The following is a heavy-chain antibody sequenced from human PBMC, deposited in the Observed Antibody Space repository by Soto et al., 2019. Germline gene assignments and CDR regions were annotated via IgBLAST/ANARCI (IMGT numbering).Heavy chain of an antibody. Sequence: ASVKVSCKASGYTFTGYYMHWVRQAPGQGLEWMGWINPNSGGTNYAQKFQGRVTMTRDTSISTAYMELSRLRSDDTAVYYCARDKRYCSSTSRYRIHGMDVWGQGTTVTVSS. CDR1: GYTFTGYY. J-gene: IGHJ6*02. V-gene: IGHV1-2*02. CDR3: ARDKRYCSSTSRYRIHGMDV. D-gene: IGHD2-2*01. CDR2: INPNSGGT.